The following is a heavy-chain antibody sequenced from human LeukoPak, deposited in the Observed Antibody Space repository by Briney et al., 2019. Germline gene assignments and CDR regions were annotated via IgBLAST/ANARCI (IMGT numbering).Heavy chain of an antibody. Sequence: GSLRLSCAASGFTFSSYAMSWVRQAPGKGLEWVSAISGSGGSTYYADSVKGRFTISRDNSKNTLYLQMNSLRAEDTAVYYCAKDRKQQLTFDYWGQGTLVTVSS. D-gene: IGHD6-13*01. CDR2: ISGSGGST. CDR3: AKDRKQQLTFDY. J-gene: IGHJ4*02. CDR1: GFTFSSYA. V-gene: IGHV3-23*01.